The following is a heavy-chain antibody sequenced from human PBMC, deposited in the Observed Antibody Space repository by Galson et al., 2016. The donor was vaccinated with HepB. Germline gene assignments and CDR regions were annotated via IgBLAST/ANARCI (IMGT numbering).Heavy chain of an antibody. J-gene: IGHJ5*02. CDR3: ARAAVVPGARMVFDP. V-gene: IGHV4-4*02. CDR1: GASINNSNW. Sequence: SETLSLTCTVSGASINNSNWWTWVRQAPGKGLEWIGEIYHTGTSNNNPFLNSRFTLSMDKSRNQFSLNLTSVTAADTAVYYCARAAVVPGARMVFDPWGQGMLVTVSS. D-gene: IGHD2-2*01. CDR2: IYHTGTS.